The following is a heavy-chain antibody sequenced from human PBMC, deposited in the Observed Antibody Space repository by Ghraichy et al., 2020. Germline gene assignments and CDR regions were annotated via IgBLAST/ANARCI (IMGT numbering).Heavy chain of an antibody. V-gene: IGHV3-20*01. Sequence: GESLNISCAASGFSFDDHDMSWVRQAPGKGLEWVSGINWNGGSTGYADSVKGRFKISRDNAKNSLYLQMNSLRAEDTALYHCARGSTVFGWYFDLWGRGTLVTVSS. CDR3: ARGSTVFGWYFDL. CDR2: INWNGGST. D-gene: IGHD3-10*02. CDR1: GFSFDDHD. J-gene: IGHJ2*01.